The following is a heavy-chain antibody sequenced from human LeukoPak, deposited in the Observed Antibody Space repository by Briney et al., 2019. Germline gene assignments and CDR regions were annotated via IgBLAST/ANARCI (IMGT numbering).Heavy chain of an antibody. CDR3: TTDPPPYSSGLYFDY. Sequence: PGGSLRLSCAASVFTFSNAWMSWVRQAPGKGLEWVGRIKSKTDGGTTDYAAPVKGRFTISRDDSKNTLYLQMNSLKTEDTAVYYCTTDPPPYSSGLYFDYWGQGTLVTVSS. J-gene: IGHJ4*02. CDR2: IKSKTDGGTT. D-gene: IGHD6-19*01. V-gene: IGHV3-15*01. CDR1: VFTFSNAW.